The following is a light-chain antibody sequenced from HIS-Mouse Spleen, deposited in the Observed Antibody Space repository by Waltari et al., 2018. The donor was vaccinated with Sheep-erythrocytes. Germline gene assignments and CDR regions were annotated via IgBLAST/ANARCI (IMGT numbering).Light chain of an antibody. CDR3: CSYAGSSTPWV. CDR2: EGS. J-gene: IGLJ3*02. CDR1: SSDVGGYNY. V-gene: IGLV2-11*01. Sequence: QSALTQPRSVSGSPGQSVTISCTGTSSDVGGYNYVSWYQQHPGKAPKLMIYEGSERPSGVPNRFSGSKSGNTASLTISGLQAEDEADYYCCSYAGSSTPWVFGGGTKLTVL.